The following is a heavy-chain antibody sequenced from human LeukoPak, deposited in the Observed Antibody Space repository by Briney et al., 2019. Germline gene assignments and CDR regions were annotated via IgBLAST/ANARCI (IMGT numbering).Heavy chain of an antibody. Sequence: GGSLRLSCAASGFTFSGSAMHWVRQASGKGLEWVGRIRSKANSYATAYAASVKGRFTISRDDSKNTAYLRMNSLKTEDTAVYYCTRHADTAMVSLVWGKGTTVTVSS. CDR3: TRHADTAMVSLV. CDR2: IRSKANSYAT. V-gene: IGHV3-73*01. D-gene: IGHD5-18*01. CDR1: GFTFSGSA. J-gene: IGHJ6*04.